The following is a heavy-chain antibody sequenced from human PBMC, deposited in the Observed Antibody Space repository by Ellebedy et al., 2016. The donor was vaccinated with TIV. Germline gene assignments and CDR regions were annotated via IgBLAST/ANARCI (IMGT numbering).Heavy chain of an antibody. J-gene: IGHJ3*02. V-gene: IGHV3-64D*06. CDR1: GFTFSNYA. CDR2: INSNGGMT. D-gene: IGHD6-19*01. CDR3: VKGGKWLAHYYDAFDI. Sequence: PGGSLRLSCSASGFTFSNYAMHWVRQAPGKGLDYVSGINSNGGMTYYTDSVKGRFTISRDNAKNTLYLQMRSLRAEDTALYYCVKGGKWLAHYYDAFDIWGQGTMVTVSS.